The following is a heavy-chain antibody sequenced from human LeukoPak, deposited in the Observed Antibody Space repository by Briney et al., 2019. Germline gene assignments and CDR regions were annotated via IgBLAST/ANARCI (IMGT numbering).Heavy chain of an antibody. V-gene: IGHV3-30-3*01. D-gene: IGHD2-15*01. J-gene: IGHJ5*02. CDR3: ARDRLVVVAATPWFDP. CDR1: GFTFSSYA. CDR2: ISYDGSNK. Sequence: GGSLRLYCAASGFTFSSYAMHWVRQAPGKGLEWVAVISYDGSNKYYADSVKGRFTISRDNSKNTLYLQMNSLRAEDTAVYYCARDRLVVVAATPWFDPWGQGTLVTVSS.